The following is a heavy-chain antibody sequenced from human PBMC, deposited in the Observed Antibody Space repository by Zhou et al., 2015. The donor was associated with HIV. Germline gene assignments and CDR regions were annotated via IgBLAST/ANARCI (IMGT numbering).Heavy chain of an antibody. V-gene: IGHV1-69*06. Sequence: LVQSGTEVRKPGSSVKVSCKASGGTFSTYGVSWVRKAPGQGLEWMGGIIPVLGTTHYAQRFQGRVSITADRSTSTAYVELRSLTSEDTAVYYCARDRGAARPDWRYFDLWGRGTLVTVS. J-gene: IGHJ2*01. D-gene: IGHD6-6*01. CDR2: IIPVLGTT. CDR3: ARDRGAARPDWRYFDL. CDR1: GGTFSTYG.